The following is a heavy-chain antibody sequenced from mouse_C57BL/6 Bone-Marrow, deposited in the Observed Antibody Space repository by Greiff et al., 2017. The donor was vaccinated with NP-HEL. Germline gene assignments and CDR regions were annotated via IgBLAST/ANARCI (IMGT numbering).Heavy chain of an antibody. CDR2: IDPSDSYT. Sequence: QVQLQQPGAELVMPGASVELSCKASGYTFTSYWMHWVKQRPGQGLEWIGEIDPSDSYTNYNQKFKGKSTLTVDKSSSTAYMQLSSLTSEDSAVYYCARDGYPFAYWGQGTLVTVSA. CDR3: ARDGYPFAY. D-gene: IGHD2-3*01. J-gene: IGHJ3*01. CDR1: GYTFTSYW. V-gene: IGHV1-69*01.